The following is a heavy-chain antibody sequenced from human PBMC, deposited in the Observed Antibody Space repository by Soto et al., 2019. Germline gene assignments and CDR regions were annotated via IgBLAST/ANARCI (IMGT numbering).Heavy chain of an antibody. CDR2: ISHDGKNK. CDR1: GFALSNAV. J-gene: IGHJ3*02. D-gene: IGHD3-22*01. CDR3: ARETPSSGYAGCFGM. V-gene: IGHV3-30*03. Sequence: QVQLVESGGGVVQSGKSLRLSCAASGFALSNAVMHWVRQTPGNGLEWVALISHDGKNKQYADSVKGRFTISKDDSENSVFVEVDSLRVEDSAIYYCARETPSSGYAGCFGMWGQGTLVIVSS.